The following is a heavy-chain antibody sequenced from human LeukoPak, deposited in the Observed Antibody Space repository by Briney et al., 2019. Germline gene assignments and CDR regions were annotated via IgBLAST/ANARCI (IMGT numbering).Heavy chain of an antibody. CDR2: IYFSGTT. V-gene: IGHV4-59*12. D-gene: IGHD1-26*01. CDR3: ARGRWELPY. Sequence: PSETLSLTCTVSGGSISNYYWSWIRQPPGEGLEWIGYIYFSGTTKYNPSLKSRVTISVDTSKNQFSLKLSSVTPADTAVYYCARGRWELPYWGQGTLVTVSS. J-gene: IGHJ4*02. CDR1: GGSISNYY.